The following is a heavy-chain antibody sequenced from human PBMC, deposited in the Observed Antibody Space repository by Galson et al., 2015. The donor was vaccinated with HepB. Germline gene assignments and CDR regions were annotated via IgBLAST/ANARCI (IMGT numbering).Heavy chain of an antibody. J-gene: IGHJ6*02. CDR3: ARVDAGYYYYYYGMDV. CDR2: ISYDGSNK. D-gene: IGHD3-9*01. Sequence: SLRLSCAASGFTFSSYAMHWVRQAPGKGLEWVAVISYDGSNKYYADSVKGRFTISRDNSKNTLYLQMNSLRAEDTAVYYCARVDAGYYYYYYGMDVWGQGTTVTVSS. V-gene: IGHV3-30*04. CDR1: GFTFSSYA.